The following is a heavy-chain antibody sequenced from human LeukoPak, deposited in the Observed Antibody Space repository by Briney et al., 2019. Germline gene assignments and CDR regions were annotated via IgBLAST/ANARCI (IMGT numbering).Heavy chain of an antibody. Sequence: PGGSLRLSCAASGFTFSSYGMHWVRQARGKGLEGVAVIWYDGSNKYYADSVKGRFTISRDNSKNTLYLQMNSLRAEHTAVYYCARMSGYSYGLETRDYYYYGMDVWGQGTTVTVSS. J-gene: IGHJ6*02. CDR2: IWYDGSNK. CDR3: ARMSGYSYGLETRDYYYYGMDV. V-gene: IGHV3-33*01. D-gene: IGHD5-18*01. CDR1: GFTFSSYG.